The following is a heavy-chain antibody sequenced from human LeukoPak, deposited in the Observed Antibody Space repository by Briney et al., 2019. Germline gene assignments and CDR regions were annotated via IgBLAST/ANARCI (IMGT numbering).Heavy chain of an antibody. D-gene: IGHD3-16*01. J-gene: IGHJ5*02. CDR1: GFTFSSYA. CDR2: IGLGGDST. CDR3: AKEFYGLFDP. Sequence: GGSLRLSCAASGFTFSSYAMSWVRQAPGKGLEWVSTIGLGGDSTFYADSVKGRFTISRDNSNNTLYLQVNSLRTEDTAVYYCAKEFYGLFDPWGQGTLVTVS. V-gene: IGHV3-23*01.